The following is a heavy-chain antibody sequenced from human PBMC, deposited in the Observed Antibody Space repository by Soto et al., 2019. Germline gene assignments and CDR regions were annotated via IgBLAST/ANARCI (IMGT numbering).Heavy chain of an antibody. CDR2: INHSGST. J-gene: IGHJ4*02. V-gene: IGHV4-34*01. D-gene: IGHD6-19*01. Sequence: SETLSLTCAVYGGSSSGYYWSWIRQPPGKGLEWIGEINHSGSTNYNPSLTSRVTISVDTSKNQFSLKLSSVTAADTAVYYCARGSGWYSRRFDYWAQGTLVTVSS. CDR3: ARGSGWYSRRFDY. CDR1: GGSSSGYY.